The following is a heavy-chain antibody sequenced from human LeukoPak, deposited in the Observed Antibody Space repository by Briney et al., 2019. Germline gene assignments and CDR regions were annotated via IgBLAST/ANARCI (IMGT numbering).Heavy chain of an antibody. D-gene: IGHD4-17*01. J-gene: IGHJ4*02. V-gene: IGHV1-18*01. CDR3: ARTVTTSTYYFDY. CDR1: GYTFTPYG. Sequence: GASVKVSCKASGYTFTPYGVRWVRQAPGQRLEWMGGVSSYDGKTNYSQKLRGRVTMTTDTSTCTAYMDLRSLRPEDTALYYCARTVTTSTYYFDYWGQGTLVTVSS. CDR2: VSSYDGKT.